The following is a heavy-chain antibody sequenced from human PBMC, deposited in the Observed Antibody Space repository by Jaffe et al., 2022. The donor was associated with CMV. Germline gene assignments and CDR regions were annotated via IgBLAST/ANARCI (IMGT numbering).Heavy chain of an antibody. D-gene: IGHD2-8*01. V-gene: IGHV3-48*03. CDR3: ASGGSCINDLCNNEVYFRH. J-gene: IGHJ1*01. CDR1: GFTLSNYE. Sequence: EVRLVESGGGLVQPGGSLRLSCAASGFTLSNYEMNWVRQAPGKGLEWISNISSSGINTNYAESVKGRLTISRDNAKNSVFLQMNNLRAEDTAIYYCASGGSCINDLCNNEVYFRHWGQGTLVTVSS. CDR2: ISSSGINT.